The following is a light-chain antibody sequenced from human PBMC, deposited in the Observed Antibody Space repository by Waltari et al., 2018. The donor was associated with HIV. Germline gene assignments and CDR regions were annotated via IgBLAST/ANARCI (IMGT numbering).Light chain of an antibody. CDR1: SSNIGSTY. CDR3: AAWDGSLSGRV. J-gene: IGLJ3*02. CDR2: RNN. Sequence: QSVLTQPPSASGTPGQRVTISCSGSSSNIGSTYVYWYQQLPGPAPKLLIYRNNQRPSGVPDRFSGSKSGTSASLAISGLRSEDEAAYYCAAWDGSLSGRVFGGGTKLTVL. V-gene: IGLV1-47*01.